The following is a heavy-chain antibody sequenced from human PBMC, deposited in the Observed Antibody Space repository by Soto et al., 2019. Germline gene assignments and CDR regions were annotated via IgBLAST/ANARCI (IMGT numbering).Heavy chain of an antibody. J-gene: IGHJ6*02. D-gene: IGHD3-10*01. CDR3: ARDLLMGRGVPSLPYYGMDV. CDR2: INPNSGGT. V-gene: IGHV1-2*04. Sequence: ASVKVSCKASGYTFTGYYMHWVRQAPGQGLEWMGWINPNSGGTNYAQKFQGWVTMTRDTSISTAYMELSRLRSDDTAVYYCARDLLMGRGVPSLPYYGMDVWGQGTTVTVSS. CDR1: GYTFTGYY.